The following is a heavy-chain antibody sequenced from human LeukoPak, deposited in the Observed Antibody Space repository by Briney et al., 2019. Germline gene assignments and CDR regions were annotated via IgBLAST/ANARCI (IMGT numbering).Heavy chain of an antibody. Sequence: PGGSLRLSCAASGFTFSVAAMTWVRQAPGKGLEWVSLIGASGESTYYADSVKGRFTISRDNSKNTLYLQMNSLRAEDTAVYYCARDQEGYCSGGSCYPVDYWGQGTLVTVSS. J-gene: IGHJ4*02. CDR1: GFTFSVAA. V-gene: IGHV3-23*01. D-gene: IGHD2-15*01. CDR3: ARDQEGYCSGGSCYPVDY. CDR2: IGASGEST.